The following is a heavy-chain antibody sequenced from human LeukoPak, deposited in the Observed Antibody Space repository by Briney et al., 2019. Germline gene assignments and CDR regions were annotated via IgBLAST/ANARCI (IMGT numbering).Heavy chain of an antibody. Sequence: SETLSLTCAVYGGSFSGYYWSWIRQPPGKGLEWIGEINHSGSTNYNPSLKSRVTISVDTSKNQFSLKLSSVTAADTAVYYCARQYYDFWSGLFDYWGQGTLVTVSS. CDR3: ARQYYDFWSGLFDY. CDR1: GGSFSGYY. V-gene: IGHV4-34*01. D-gene: IGHD3-3*01. CDR2: INHSGST. J-gene: IGHJ4*02.